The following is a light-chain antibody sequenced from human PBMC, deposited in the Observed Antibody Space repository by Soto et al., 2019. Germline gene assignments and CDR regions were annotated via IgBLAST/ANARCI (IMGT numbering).Light chain of an antibody. CDR1: SSDVGGYNY. CDR2: DVS. J-gene: IGLJ1*01. V-gene: IGLV2-14*01. Sequence: QSALTQPGSVSVSPGQSITISCTGTSSDVGGYNYVSWYQQHPGKAPKLMIYDVSNRPSGVSNRFSGSKSGNTASLTISGLQAEDEADYYCSSYTSSSTLVFGTGTKVTVL. CDR3: SSYTSSSTLV.